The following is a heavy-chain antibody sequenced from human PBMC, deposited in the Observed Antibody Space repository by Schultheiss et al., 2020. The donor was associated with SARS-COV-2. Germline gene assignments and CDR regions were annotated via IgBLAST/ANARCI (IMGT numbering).Heavy chain of an antibody. Sequence: GGSLRLSCAASGFTFDDYGMSWVRQAPGKGLEWISYISSSGRSSYYADSVKGRFTISRDNAKNSLYLQMNSLRADDTAVYYCARDQWSGYFGLYYGMDVWGQGTTVTVSS. CDR1: GFTFDDYG. CDR3: ARDQWSGYFGLYYGMDV. V-gene: IGHV3-48*03. CDR2: ISSSGRSS. D-gene: IGHD3-3*01. J-gene: IGHJ6*02.